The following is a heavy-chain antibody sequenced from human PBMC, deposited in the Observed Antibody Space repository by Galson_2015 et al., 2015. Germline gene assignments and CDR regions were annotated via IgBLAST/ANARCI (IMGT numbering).Heavy chain of an antibody. CDR1: GGSISSYY. V-gene: IGHV4-59*01. CDR2: IYYSGST. CDR3: ARVGGYCSSTSCYGWFDP. D-gene: IGHD2-2*01. Sequence: SETLSLTCTVSGGSISSYYWSWIRQPPGKGLEWIGYIYYSGSTNYNPSLKSRVTISVDTSKNQFSLKLSSVTAADTAVYYCARVGGYCSSTSCYGWFDPWGQGTLVTVSS. J-gene: IGHJ5*02.